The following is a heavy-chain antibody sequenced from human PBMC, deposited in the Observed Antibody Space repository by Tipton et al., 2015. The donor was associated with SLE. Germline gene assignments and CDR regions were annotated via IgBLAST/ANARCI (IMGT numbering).Heavy chain of an antibody. CDR3: ARSLRVGAAASDY. CDR1: GYPFTSSD. D-gene: IGHD6-13*01. V-gene: IGHV1-8*02. J-gene: IGHJ4*02. Sequence: QLVQSGAEVKKPGASVKVSCKASGYPFTSSDINWVRQATGQGLEWMGWMNPNSGNTGYAQKVQGRVTLTRNTSVSTAYMELSSLRSEDTAGYYCARSLRVGAAASDYWGQGTLVTVSS. CDR2: MNPNSGNT.